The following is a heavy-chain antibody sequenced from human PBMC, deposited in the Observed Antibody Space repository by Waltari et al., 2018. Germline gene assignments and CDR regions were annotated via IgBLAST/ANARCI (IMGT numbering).Heavy chain of an antibody. J-gene: IGHJ1*01. CDR2: IWYDGSNE. Sequence: QVQLVESGGGVVQPGRSLRLSCVASGFTFSDYGIHWVRQAPGKGLEWVAVIWYDGSNEKYADSVKGRFTISRDESKNTLYLQMNSLRVEDTAVYYCAREGLRFVEYFQYWGQGALVTVSS. D-gene: IGHD5-12*01. CDR1: GFTFSDYG. V-gene: IGHV3-33*01. CDR3: AREGLRFVEYFQY.